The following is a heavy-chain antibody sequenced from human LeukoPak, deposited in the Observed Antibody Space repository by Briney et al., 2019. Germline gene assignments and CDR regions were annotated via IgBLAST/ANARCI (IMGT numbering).Heavy chain of an antibody. CDR2: IIPILGIA. D-gene: IGHD3-3*01. CDR3: ARRLYYEPIDY. Sequence: SVKVSCKASGGTFSSYAISWVRQAPGQGLEWMGRIIPILGIANYAQKFQGRVTITRNTSISTAYMELSSLRSEDTAVYYCARRLYYEPIDYWGQGTLVTVSS. CDR1: GGTFSSYA. V-gene: IGHV1-69*04. J-gene: IGHJ4*02.